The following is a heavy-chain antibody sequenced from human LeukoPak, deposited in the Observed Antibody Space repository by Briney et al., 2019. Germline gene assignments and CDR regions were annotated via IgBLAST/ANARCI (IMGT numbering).Heavy chain of an antibody. D-gene: IGHD3-3*01. CDR2: IIPIFGTA. CDR3: ARVLVYDFWCFDY. Sequence: ASVKVSCKASGGTFSSYAISWVRQAPGQGLEWTGGIIPIFGTANYAQKVQGRVTITADESTSTAYMELSSLRSEDTAVYYCARVLVYDFWCFDYWGQGTLVTVSS. J-gene: IGHJ4*02. CDR1: GGTFSSYA. V-gene: IGHV1-69*13.